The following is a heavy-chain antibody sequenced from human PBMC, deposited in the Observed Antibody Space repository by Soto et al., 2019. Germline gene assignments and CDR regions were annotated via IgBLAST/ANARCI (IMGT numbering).Heavy chain of an antibody. CDR1: GFTFSSYA. Sequence: GSLRLSCAASGFTFSSYAMSWVRQAPGKGLEWVSSIGGSGATTYYADSVMGRFTTSRDNSEKTLYLQMNSLRAEDTAVYYCAILIAVAGRGAGYWGQGA. J-gene: IGHJ4*02. D-gene: IGHD6-19*01. CDR3: AILIAVAGRGAGY. V-gene: IGHV3-23*01. CDR2: IGGSGATT.